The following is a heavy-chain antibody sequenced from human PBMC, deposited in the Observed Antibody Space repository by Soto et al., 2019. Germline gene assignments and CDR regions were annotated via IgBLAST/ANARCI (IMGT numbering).Heavy chain of an antibody. CDR1: GYTFSTYA. V-gene: IGHV1-3*01. D-gene: IGHD1-1*01. CDR3: ARGKGMEENYYYYGVDV. CDR2: INGGNGHT. Sequence: ASVKVSCKASGYTFSTYALHWVRQAPGQGLEWMGWINGGNGHTRYSQKFKDRVTISRDTPAGTAYMELSGLRSEDTAVYYCARGKGMEENYYYYGVDVWGQGTTVTVSS. J-gene: IGHJ6*02.